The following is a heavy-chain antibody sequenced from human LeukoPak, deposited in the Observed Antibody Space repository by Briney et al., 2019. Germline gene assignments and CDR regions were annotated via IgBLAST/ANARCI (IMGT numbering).Heavy chain of an antibody. CDR1: GYTFTSYA. V-gene: IGHV1-3*01. CDR2: INAGNGNT. J-gene: IGHJ2*01. CDR3: ARDHRTESDGYYFVNELWYFDL. Sequence: PAASVTVSCKASGYTFTSYAMHWVRQAPGQRLEWMGWINAGNGNTKYSQTFQGRVTITRDTSASTAYMELSSPRSEDTAVYYCARDHRTESDGYYFVNELWYFDLWGRGTLVTVSS. D-gene: IGHD3-22*01.